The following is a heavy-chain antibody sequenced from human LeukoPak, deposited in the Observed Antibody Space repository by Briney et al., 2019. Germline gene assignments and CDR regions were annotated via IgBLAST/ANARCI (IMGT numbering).Heavy chain of an antibody. J-gene: IGHJ4*02. CDR1: GYTFTSYG. D-gene: IGHD3-3*01. Sequence: ASVKVSCKASGYTFTSYGISWVRQAPGQGLEWMGWISAYNGNTNYTQKLQGRVTMTTDTSTSTAYMELGSLRSDDTAVYYCARDNGESYDFWSGYPLDYWGQGTLVTVSS. CDR2: ISAYNGNT. CDR3: ARDNGESYDFWSGYPLDY. V-gene: IGHV1-18*01.